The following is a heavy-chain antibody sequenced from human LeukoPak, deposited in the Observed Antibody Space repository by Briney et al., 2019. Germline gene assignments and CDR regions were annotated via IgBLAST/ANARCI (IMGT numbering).Heavy chain of an antibody. V-gene: IGHV1-46*01. J-gene: IGHJ3*02. Sequence: ASVKVSCKASGNILTRYTINWVRQAPGQGLEWMGIINPSGGSTSYAQKFQGRVTMTRDTSTSTVYMELSSLRSEDTAVYYCARVFNDGAFDIWGQGTMVTVSS. CDR3: ARVFNDGAFDI. D-gene: IGHD3-10*02. CDR2: INPSGGST. CDR1: GNILTRYT.